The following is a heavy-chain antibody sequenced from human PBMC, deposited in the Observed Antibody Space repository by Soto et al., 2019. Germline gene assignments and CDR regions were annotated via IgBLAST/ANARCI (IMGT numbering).Heavy chain of an antibody. D-gene: IGHD3-3*01. CDR3: ARDRDDLSGSRYLYYGMDX. V-gene: IGHV3-48*03. Sequence: GSLRRTCAGSGFTFSSYEMHWVRQAPGQGLELVSYINISCSTVYYSDSVKGRFTISRDNAKNSLYLHMNSLRGEDTAVYYCARDRDDLSGSRYLYYGMDXWGQVTTLTVS. J-gene: IGHJ6*02. CDR1: GFTFSSYE. CDR2: INISCSTV.